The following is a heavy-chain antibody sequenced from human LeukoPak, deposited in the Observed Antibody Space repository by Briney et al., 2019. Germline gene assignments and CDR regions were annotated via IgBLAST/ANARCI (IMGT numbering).Heavy chain of an antibody. CDR1: GYTFTGYY. CDR3: ASPAPYYYYGMDV. J-gene: IGHJ6*02. Sequence: ASVKVSCKASGYTFTGYYMNWVRQAPGQGLEWMGWINPNSGGTNYAQEFQGRVTMTRDTSISTAYMELSRLRSDDTAVYYCASPAPYYYYGMDVWGQGTTVPVSS. V-gene: IGHV1-2*02. CDR2: INPNSGGT.